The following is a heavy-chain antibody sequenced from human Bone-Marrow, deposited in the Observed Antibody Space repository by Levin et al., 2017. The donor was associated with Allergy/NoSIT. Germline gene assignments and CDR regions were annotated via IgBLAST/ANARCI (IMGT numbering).Heavy chain of an antibody. CDR1: GFTFSSYA. CDR2: ISYDGSNK. J-gene: IGHJ6*02. V-gene: IGHV3-30-3*01. Sequence: GESLKISCAASGFTFSSYAMHWVRQAPGKGLEWVAVISYDGSNKYYADSVKGRFTISRDNSKNTLYLQMNSLRAEDTAVYYCARDRASSSWDPPGDYYYYGMDVWGQGTTVTVSS. CDR3: ARDRASSSWDPPGDYYYYGMDV. D-gene: IGHD6-13*01.